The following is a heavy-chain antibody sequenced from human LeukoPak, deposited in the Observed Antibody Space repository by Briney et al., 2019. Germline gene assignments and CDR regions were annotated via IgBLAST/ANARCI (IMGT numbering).Heavy chain of an antibody. CDR1: GFTFSSYS. CDR2: ISSSSSYI. J-gene: IGHJ4*02. Sequence: GGSLRLSCAASGFTFSSYSMNWVRQAPGKGLEWVSSISSSSSYIYYADSVKGRFTISRDNAKNSLYLQMNSLRAEDTAVYYCARDQAEDSDPGHFDYWGQGTLVTVSS. D-gene: IGHD1-26*01. CDR3: ARDQAEDSDPGHFDY. V-gene: IGHV3-21*01.